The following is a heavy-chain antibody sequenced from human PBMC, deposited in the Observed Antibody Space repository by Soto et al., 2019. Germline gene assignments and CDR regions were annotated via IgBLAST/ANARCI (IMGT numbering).Heavy chain of an antibody. J-gene: IGHJ1*01. CDR3: ASLSGDIPYVEYFQH. D-gene: IGHD5-12*01. CDR2: IYYSGGT. CDR1: GGSISSSSYF. Sequence: QLQLQESGPGLVKPSETLSLTCTVSGGSISSSSYFWGWIRQPPGKGLEWIGSIYYSGGTYYNTSRKSRVTISVDTSKNQFSLRLSSVTATDTAVYYCASLSGDIPYVEYFQHWGLGTLVTVSS. V-gene: IGHV4-39*01.